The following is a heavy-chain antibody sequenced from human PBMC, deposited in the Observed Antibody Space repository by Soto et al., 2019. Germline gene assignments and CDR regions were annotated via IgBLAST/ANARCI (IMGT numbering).Heavy chain of an antibody. J-gene: IGHJ6*02. CDR1: VDSISSNGYY. Sequence: SETLSLTCTVSVDSISSNGYYCSWIRQHPGKGLEWIGYIYYSGSTYYNPSLKSRVTISLDTSKKQFSLKLSSVTAADTAVYYCASDLRWPNPFYGMHGWGQATTVTVSS. CDR2: IYYSGST. D-gene: IGHD2-15*01. V-gene: IGHV4-31*03. CDR3: ASDLRWPNPFYGMHG.